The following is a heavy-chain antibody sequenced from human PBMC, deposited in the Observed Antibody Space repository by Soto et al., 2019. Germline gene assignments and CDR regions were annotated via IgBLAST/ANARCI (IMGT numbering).Heavy chain of an antibody. Sequence: QGKGLEWGSGSNWHGGSTGYADSVKGRVASSRDKAKNSLYLQMNSLRDEDTAVYYCAFFFQAEDGIRDYVPVSAFLLNRSSDL. CDR2: SNWHGGST. J-gene: IGHJ2*01. CDR3: AFFFQAEDGIRDYVPVSAFLLNRSSDL. V-gene: IGHV3-20*03. D-gene: IGHD3-16*01.